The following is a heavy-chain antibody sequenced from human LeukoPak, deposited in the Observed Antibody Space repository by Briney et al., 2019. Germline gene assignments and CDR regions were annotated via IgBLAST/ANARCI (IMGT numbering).Heavy chain of an antibody. CDR2: INWKGDSI. Sequence: GGSLRLSCAASGFTFDDYGMSWVRQAPGKGLEWVSSINWKGDSIGYADSVRGRFTISRDNAKNSLYLQMNSLRAEDTALYYCARSRTHRLYSGSGSYPGAFDYWGQGTLVTVSS. V-gene: IGHV3-20*04. J-gene: IGHJ4*02. CDR3: ARSRTHRLYSGSGSYPGAFDY. CDR1: GFTFDDYG. D-gene: IGHD3-10*01.